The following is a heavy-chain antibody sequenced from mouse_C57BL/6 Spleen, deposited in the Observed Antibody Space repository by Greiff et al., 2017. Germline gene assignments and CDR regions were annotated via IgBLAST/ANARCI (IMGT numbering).Heavy chain of an antibody. CDR3: AREAYYSNYVRAMDY. J-gene: IGHJ4*01. CDR1: GYTFTSYW. V-gene: IGHV1-64*01. CDR2: IHPNSGST. D-gene: IGHD2-5*01. Sequence: VQLQQPGAELVKPGASVKLSCKASGYTFTSYWMHWVKQRPGQGLEWIGMIHPNSGSTNYNEKFKSKATLTVDKSSSTAYMQLSSLTSEDSAVYYCAREAYYSNYVRAMDYWGRGTSVTVSS.